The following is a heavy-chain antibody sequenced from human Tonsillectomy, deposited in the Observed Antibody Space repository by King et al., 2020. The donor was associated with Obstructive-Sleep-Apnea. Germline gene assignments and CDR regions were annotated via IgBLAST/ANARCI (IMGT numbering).Heavy chain of an antibody. V-gene: IGHV4-31*03. CDR2: IYYSGST. D-gene: IGHD3-22*01. Sequence: VQLQESGPGLVKPSQTLSLTCTVSGGSISSGGYYWRWIRQHPGKGLEWIGYIYYSGSTYYNPSLKSRVTISVDTSKNQFSLKLSSVTAADTAVYYCASCSSSGYYYVPLFDYWGQGTLVTVSS. CDR1: GGSISSGGYY. J-gene: IGHJ4*02. CDR3: ASCSSSGYYYVPLFDY.